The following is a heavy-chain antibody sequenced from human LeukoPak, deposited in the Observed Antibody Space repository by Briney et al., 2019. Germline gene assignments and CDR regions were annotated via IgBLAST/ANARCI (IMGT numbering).Heavy chain of an antibody. CDR1: GFTFSSYS. J-gene: IGHJ4*02. V-gene: IGHV3-7*03. D-gene: IGHD3-10*01. CDR3: ARDGVVGSGSYKFDY. Sequence: PGGSLRLSCAASGFTFSSYSMNWVGQAPGKGLEWVANIKQDGSEKYYVDSVKGRFTISRDNAKNSLYLQMNSLRSEDTAVYYCARDGVVGSGSYKFDYWGQGTLVTVSS. CDR2: IKQDGSEK.